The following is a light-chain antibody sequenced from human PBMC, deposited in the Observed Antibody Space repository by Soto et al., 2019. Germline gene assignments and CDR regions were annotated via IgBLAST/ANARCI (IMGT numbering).Light chain of an antibody. V-gene: IGKV3-20*01. CDR1: QSVSSF. Sequence: EIVLTQSPGTLSLSPGEIATLSCRASQSVSSFLAWYQQKPGQAPRLLIYDASSRATGIPDRFSGSGSGTDFTLTISRLEPEDFAVYFCQQYDSSPQAFGLGTKVDIK. CDR3: QQYDSSPQA. CDR2: DAS. J-gene: IGKJ1*01.